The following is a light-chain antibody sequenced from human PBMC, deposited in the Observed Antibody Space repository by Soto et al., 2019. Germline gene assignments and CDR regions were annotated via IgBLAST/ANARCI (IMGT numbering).Light chain of an antibody. Sequence: QSVLTQPPSASGSPGQSVAISCTGTSSDVGGYNYVSWYQQHTGKAPKLMIYEVNKRPSGVPDRFSGSKSGNTASLTVSGLQAEDEADYYCSSYAGTSNVFGTATKLTV. CDR2: EVN. CDR3: SSYAGTSNV. J-gene: IGLJ1*01. V-gene: IGLV2-8*01. CDR1: SSDVGGYNY.